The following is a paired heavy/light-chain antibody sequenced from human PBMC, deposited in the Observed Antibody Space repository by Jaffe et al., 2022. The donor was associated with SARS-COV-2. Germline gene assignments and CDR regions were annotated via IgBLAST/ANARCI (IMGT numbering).Light chain of an antibody. J-gene: IGKJ4*01. V-gene: IGKV1-39*01. CDR1: QTIGRY. CDR3: QQNYSPPPLT. Sequence: DIQMTQSPSSLSASVGDRVTITCRASQTIGRYLNWYQQKPGKAPRLLIYGASSLQSGVPSRFSGSGSGTDFTLTISSLQPEDFATYYCQQNYSPPPLTFGGGTEVEIK. CDR2: GAS.
Heavy chain of an antibody. J-gene: IGHJ4*02. D-gene: IGHD6-19*01. CDR3: VKDAARRSGWYYFDY. Sequence: EVQLVESGGGLVQPGGSLRLSCAASGFSFSNQAMAWVRQARGKGLDWVSVISDSGSLTYYADSVKGRFTISRDNSKNTLYLQMNSLRAEDTALYFCVKDAARRSGWYYFDYWGQGTQVTVSS. V-gene: IGHV3-23*04. CDR2: ISDSGSLT. CDR1: GFSFSNQA.